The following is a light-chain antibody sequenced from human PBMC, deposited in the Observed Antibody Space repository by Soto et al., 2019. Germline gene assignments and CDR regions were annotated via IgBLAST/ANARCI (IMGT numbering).Light chain of an antibody. V-gene: IGKV3-15*01. CDR3: HQYNDSPRFT. J-gene: IGKJ3*01. CDR1: QSVSTD. CDR2: GAS. Sequence: EIVMTQSPATLSVSPGERATLSCRASQSVSTDLAWYQQKPGQAPRRLIYGASTRATGIPARFSGSGSGTEFTLTINSLQSEDLAVYYCHQYNDSPRFTFGPGTKVEIK.